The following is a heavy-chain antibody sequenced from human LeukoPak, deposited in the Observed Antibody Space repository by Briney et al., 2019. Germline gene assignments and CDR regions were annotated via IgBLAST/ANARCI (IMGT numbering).Heavy chain of an antibody. Sequence: PSETLSLTCTVSGGSISSSYWSWIRQPPGKGLGWVGYIYYSGSTNYNPSLKSRVTISVDTSKNQFSLKLSSVTAADTAVYHCARTPTYGSGSYPYYYGMDVWGQGTTVTVSS. CDR3: ARTPTYGSGSYPYYYGMDV. J-gene: IGHJ6*02. V-gene: IGHV4-59*08. D-gene: IGHD3-10*01. CDR1: GGSISSSY. CDR2: IYYSGST.